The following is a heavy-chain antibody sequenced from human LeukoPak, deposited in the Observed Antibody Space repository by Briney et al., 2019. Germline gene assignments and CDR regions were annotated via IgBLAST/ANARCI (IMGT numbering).Heavy chain of an antibody. CDR3: AKGSSPLGHFDY. D-gene: IGHD6-13*01. CDR2: ISDRGGDT. V-gene: IGHV3-23*01. CDR1: GFTFSSCA. J-gene: IGHJ4*02. Sequence: PGGSLRLSCAASGFTFSSCAMSWVRQAPGKGLEWVSAISDRGGDTYYAYSVKGRFTISRDNSKNTLYLQMNSLRAEDTAVYYCAKGSSPLGHFDYWGQGTLVTVSS.